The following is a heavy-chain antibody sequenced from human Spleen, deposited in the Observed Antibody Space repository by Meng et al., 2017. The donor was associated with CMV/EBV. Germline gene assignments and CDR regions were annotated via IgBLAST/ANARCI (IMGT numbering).Heavy chain of an antibody. J-gene: IGHJ3*02. CDR2: INPNGGVT. CDR3: ARWGAVAGIDGLDI. V-gene: IGHV1-2*02. CDR1: GYTFTGYY. Sequence: ASVKVSCKASGYTFTGYYMHWVRQAPGQGLEWMGWINPNGGVTNYAQKFQGRVTMTRDTSITTVYMELSRLRSDATAVYYCARWGAVAGIDGLDIWGQGTMVTVSS. D-gene: IGHD6-19*01.